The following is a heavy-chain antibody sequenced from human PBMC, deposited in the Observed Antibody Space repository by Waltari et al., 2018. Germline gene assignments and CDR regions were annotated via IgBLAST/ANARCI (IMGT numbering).Heavy chain of an antibody. Sequence: QVQLVQSGAEVRKPGASVKVSCKASGYIFTGIYINWVRQAPGQGFGWMGGINPHSGDTNYATKFRGRITMTRETAITTAYIELSSLTSDDTAVYYCARGSSRVDFWGQGTLVTVSS. CDR2: INPHSGDT. CDR1: GYIFTGIY. CDR3: ARGSSRVDF. J-gene: IGHJ4*02. V-gene: IGHV1-2*02. D-gene: IGHD2-2*01.